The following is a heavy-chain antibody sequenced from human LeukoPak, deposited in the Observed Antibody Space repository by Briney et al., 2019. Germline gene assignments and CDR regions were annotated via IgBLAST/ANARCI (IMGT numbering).Heavy chain of an antibody. V-gene: IGHV3-20*04. D-gene: IGHD3-16*01. CDR3: ARDHGYGYYDYYMDV. Sequence: RPGGSLRLSCAASGFTFADYAMNWVRQAPGKGLEWVSFINWNGGSTGYADSVKGRFTISRDNAKKSLYLQMNRLRAEDTAFYYCARDHGYGYYDYYMDVWGKGTTVTVSS. J-gene: IGHJ6*03. CDR2: INWNGGST. CDR1: GFTFADYA.